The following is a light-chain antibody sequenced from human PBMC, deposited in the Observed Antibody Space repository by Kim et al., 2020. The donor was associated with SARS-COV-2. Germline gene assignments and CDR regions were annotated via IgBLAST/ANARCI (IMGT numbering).Light chain of an antibody. CDR3: QKYDTAPWT. Sequence: DIQMTQSPSSLSASVGDGVTITCRASQGISKYLAWYQQKPGEAPKLLIYAASTLQFGVSTRFSGSGSGTEFTLTISDLQPEDVATYYCQKYDTAPWTFGHGTKVDIK. J-gene: IGKJ1*01. CDR1: QGISKY. V-gene: IGKV1-27*01. CDR2: AAS.